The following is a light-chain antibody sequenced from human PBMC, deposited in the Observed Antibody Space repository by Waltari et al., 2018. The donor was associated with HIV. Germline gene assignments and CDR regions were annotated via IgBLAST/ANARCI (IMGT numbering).Light chain of an antibody. V-gene: IGLV4-60*03. J-gene: IGLJ3*02. Sequence: HPVLTQSSSAPASLGPSVHLTSPLRRGHRLYFTAWHTQQPGKAPRYLMKLEGSGSYNKGSGVPDRFSGSSSGADRYLTISNVQSEDEADYYCETWDGNTWVFGGGTKLTVL. CDR2: LEGSGSY. CDR3: ETWDGNTWV. CDR1: RGHRLYF.